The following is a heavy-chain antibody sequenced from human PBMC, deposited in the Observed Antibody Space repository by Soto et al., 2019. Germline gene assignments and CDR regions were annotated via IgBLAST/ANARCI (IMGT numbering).Heavy chain of an antibody. CDR2: ISAYNGNT. J-gene: IGHJ5*02. CDR1: GYTFTSYG. V-gene: IGHV1-18*01. D-gene: IGHD2-8*01. CDR3: ARVAENIVLMVYAMSWFDP. Sequence: GASVKVSCKASGYTFTSYGISWVRQAPGQGLEWMGWISAYNGNTNYAQKLQGRVTMTTDTSTSTAYMELRSLRSDDTAVYYCARVAENIVLMVYAMSWFDPWGQGTLVTVSS.